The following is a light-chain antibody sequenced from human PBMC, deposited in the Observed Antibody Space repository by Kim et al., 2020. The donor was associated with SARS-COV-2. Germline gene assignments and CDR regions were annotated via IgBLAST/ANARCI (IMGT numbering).Light chain of an antibody. CDR1: RSNIGAGYD. CDR3: QSYDSSLRSYV. V-gene: IGLV1-40*01. Sequence: QSVLTQPPSVSGAPGQRVTISCTGSRSNIGAGYDVHWYHQVPGAAPKLLIYINNNRPSGVPDRFSGSKSGTSASLAITGLRAEDEADYYCQSYDSSLRSYVFGPGTKVTVL. CDR2: INN. J-gene: IGLJ1*01.